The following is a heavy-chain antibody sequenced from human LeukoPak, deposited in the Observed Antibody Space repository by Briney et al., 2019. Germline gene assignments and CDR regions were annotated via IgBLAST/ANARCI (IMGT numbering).Heavy chain of an antibody. CDR2: INHSGST. CDR3: ARVQGRAAAGTRAFDI. Sequence: PSETLSLTCAVYGGSFSGYYWSWIRQPPGKGLEWLGEINHSGSTNYNPSLKSRVTISVDTSKNQFSLKLSSVTAADTAVYYCARVQGRAAAGTRAFDIWGQGTMVTVSS. J-gene: IGHJ3*02. D-gene: IGHD6-13*01. CDR1: GGSFSGYY. V-gene: IGHV4-34*01.